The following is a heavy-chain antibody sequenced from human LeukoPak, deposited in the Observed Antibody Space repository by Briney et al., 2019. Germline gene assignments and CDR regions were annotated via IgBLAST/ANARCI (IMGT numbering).Heavy chain of an antibody. V-gene: IGHV1-46*01. D-gene: IGHD2-2*01. Sequence: ASVKVTCKASGYTFTSYYMHWVRQAPGQGLEWMGIINPSGGTTSYAQKFQGRVTMTRDTSTSTVYMELSSLRSDDTAVYYCARAYTSAVAGAMGYWGQGTLVTVSS. CDR1: GYTFTSYY. CDR2: INPSGGTT. CDR3: ARAYTSAVAGAMGY. J-gene: IGHJ4*02.